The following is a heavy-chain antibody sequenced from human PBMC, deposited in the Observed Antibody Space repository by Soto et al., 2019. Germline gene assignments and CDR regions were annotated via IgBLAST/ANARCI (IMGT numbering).Heavy chain of an antibody. CDR3: ARFAKEENPKVGSWYYFDY. J-gene: IGHJ4*02. CDR1: GGSISSGGYF. D-gene: IGHD6-13*01. Sequence: SETLSLTCTVSGGSISSGGYFWSWVRQHPGKGLEWIGNIYYSGRTYYNPSLKSRVTISVDTSKNQFSLKLSSVTAADTAVYYCARFAKEENPKVGSWYYFDYWGQGTRVTVS. V-gene: IGHV4-31*03. CDR2: IYYSGRT.